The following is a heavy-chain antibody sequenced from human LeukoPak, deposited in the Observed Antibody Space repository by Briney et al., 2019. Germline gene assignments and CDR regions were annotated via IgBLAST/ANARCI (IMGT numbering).Heavy chain of an antibody. J-gene: IGHJ4*02. Sequence: GGSLRLSCAASGFTFDDYAMHWVRQAPGKGLEWVSLISGDGGSTYYADSVKGRFTISRDNSKNSLYLQMNSLRTEDTALYYCAKAHPSRLSLRVLDYWGRGTLVTVSS. V-gene: IGHV3-43*02. D-gene: IGHD3-22*01. CDR3: AKAHPSRLSLRVLDY. CDR1: GFTFDDYA. CDR2: ISGDGGST.